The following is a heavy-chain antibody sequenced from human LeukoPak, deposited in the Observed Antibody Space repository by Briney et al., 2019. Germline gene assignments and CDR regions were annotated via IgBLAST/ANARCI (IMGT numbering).Heavy chain of an antibody. CDR3: ARRTAALDAFDI. D-gene: IGHD2-2*01. CDR1: GFTSSSHW. J-gene: IGHJ3*02. CDR2: IKQDGSEK. Sequence: GGSLRLSCAASGFTSSSHWMSWVRQAPGKGLEWVANIKQDGSEKYYVDSVKGRFTISRDNSKNTLYLQMGSLRAEDMAVYYCARRTAALDAFDIWGQGTMVTVSS. V-gene: IGHV3-7*01.